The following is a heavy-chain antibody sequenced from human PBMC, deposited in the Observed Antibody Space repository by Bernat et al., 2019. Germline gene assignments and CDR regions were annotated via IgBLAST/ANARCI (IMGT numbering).Heavy chain of an antibody. J-gene: IGHJ4*02. V-gene: IGHV3-11*01. CDR3: ARDMPGGYCSSTSCYTFDY. Sequence: QVQLVESGGGLVKPGGSLRLSCAASGFTFSDYYMSWIRQAPGKGLEGVSYISSSGSTRYHAASVKGRFTISRDTAKNSLYLQMNRLRAEDTAVYYCARDMPGGYCSSTSCYTFDYWGQGTLVTVSS. D-gene: IGHD2-2*02. CDR1: GFTFSDYY. CDR2: ISSSGSTR.